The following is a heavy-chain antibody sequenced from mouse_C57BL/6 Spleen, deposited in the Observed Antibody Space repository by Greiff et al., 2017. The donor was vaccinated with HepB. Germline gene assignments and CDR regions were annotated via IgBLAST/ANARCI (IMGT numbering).Heavy chain of an antibody. CDR3: ASTAQARFAY. Sequence: EVQGVESGPELVKPGASVKMSCKASGYTFTDYNMHWVKQSHGKSLEWIGYINPNNGGTSYNQKFKGKATLTVNKSSSTAYMELRSLTSEDSAVYYCASTAQARFAYWGQGTLVTVSA. J-gene: IGHJ3*01. CDR2: INPNNGGT. CDR1: GYTFTDYN. D-gene: IGHD3-2*02. V-gene: IGHV1-22*01.